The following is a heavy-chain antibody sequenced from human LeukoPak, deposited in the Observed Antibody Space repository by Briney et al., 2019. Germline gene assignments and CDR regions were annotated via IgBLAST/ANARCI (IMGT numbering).Heavy chain of an antibody. V-gene: IGHV3-48*04. J-gene: IGHJ4*02. CDR2: IHKSGTTT. D-gene: IGHD6-13*01. Sequence: GGSLRLSCAASGFSFSTYSMNWVRQAPGKGLEWVSYIHKSGTTTYYRDSLKGRFTISRDNAKNSLYLQMNSLRVEDTAVYYCARPRGSSWYFDYWGQGTLVTVSS. CDR1: GFSFSTYS. CDR3: ARPRGSSWYFDY.